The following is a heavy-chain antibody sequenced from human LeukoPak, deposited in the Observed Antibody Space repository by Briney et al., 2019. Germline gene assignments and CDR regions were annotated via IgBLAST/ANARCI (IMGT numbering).Heavy chain of an antibody. CDR2: IGSSGSTI. V-gene: IGHV3-11*01. Sequence: GGSLRLSCAASGFTFSDYYMNWIRQAPGKGLEWVSYIGSSGSTIYYADSVKGRFTISRDNAKNSLYLQMNSLRAEDTAVYYCARINHYAFDIWGQGAMVTVSS. J-gene: IGHJ3*02. CDR1: GFTFSDYY. CDR3: ARINHYAFDI. D-gene: IGHD1-14*01.